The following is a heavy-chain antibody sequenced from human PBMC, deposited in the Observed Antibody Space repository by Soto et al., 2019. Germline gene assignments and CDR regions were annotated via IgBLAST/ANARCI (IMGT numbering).Heavy chain of an antibody. CDR2: ISGSSGYT. J-gene: IGHJ6*02. V-gene: IGHV3-11*06. Sequence: QVQLVESGGGLVKPGGSLRLSCAASGFTFSDSYMSWIRQAPGKGLQWVAYISGSSGYTGYADSVKGRFTISRDNAKNSMYLQRNSRRAEDTAVYYCARDRGGYGPPDVWGQGTTVTVSS. D-gene: IGHD3-16*01. CDR1: GFTFSDSY. CDR3: ARDRGGYGPPDV.